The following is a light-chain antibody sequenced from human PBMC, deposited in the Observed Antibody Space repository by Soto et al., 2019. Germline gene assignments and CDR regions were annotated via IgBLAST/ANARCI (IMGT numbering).Light chain of an antibody. J-gene: IGKJ2*01. Sequence: EIVLTQSPATLSLSPGERATLSCRATQSVSSYLAWYQQKPGQAPRLLIYDASNRATGIPARFSGSGSGTDFTLTISSLEPEDFAVYYCQQRINWPRTFGQGTKLEIK. V-gene: IGKV3-11*01. CDR3: QQRINWPRT. CDR2: DAS. CDR1: QSVSSY.